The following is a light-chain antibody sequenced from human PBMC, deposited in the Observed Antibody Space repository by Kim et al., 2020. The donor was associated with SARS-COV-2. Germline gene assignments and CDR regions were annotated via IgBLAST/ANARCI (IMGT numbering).Light chain of an antibody. V-gene: IGKV1-39*01. CDR1: QSISSY. Sequence: LSASVGDRVTITCRASQSISSYLNWYQQKPGKAPKLLIYAASSLQSGVPSRFSGSGSGTDFTLTISSLRPEDFATYYCQQSYSTSFGPGTKVDIK. J-gene: IGKJ3*01. CDR3: QQSYSTS. CDR2: AAS.